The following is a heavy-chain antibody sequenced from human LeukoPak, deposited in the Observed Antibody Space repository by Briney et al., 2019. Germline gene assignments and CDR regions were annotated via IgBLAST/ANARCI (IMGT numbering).Heavy chain of an antibody. J-gene: IGHJ6*02. V-gene: IGHV3-7*01. CDR1: GFTFSSYW. Sequence: GGSLRLSCAASGFTFSSYWMSWVRQAPGKGLEWVANIKQDGSEKYYVDSVKGRFTISRDNAKNSLYLQMNSLRAEDTAVYYCANTGYSYYYYGMDVWGQGTTVTVSS. D-gene: IGHD3-9*01. CDR3: ANTGYSYYYYGMDV. CDR2: IKQDGSEK.